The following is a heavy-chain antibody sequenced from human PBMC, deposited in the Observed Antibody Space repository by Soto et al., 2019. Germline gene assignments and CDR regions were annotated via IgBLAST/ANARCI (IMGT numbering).Heavy chain of an antibody. CDR3: ARGPYCGGDCPLLRRYYFDY. Sequence: QVQLVQSGAEVKKPGASVKVSCKASGYTFTGYYMHWVRQAPGQGLEWMGWINPNSGGTNYAQKFQGLVTMTREPSISTAYMELSRLRSDDTAVYYCARGPYCGGDCPLLRRYYFDYWGQGPLVTVSS. D-gene: IGHD2-21*01. CDR1: GYTFTGYY. V-gene: IGHV1-2*04. J-gene: IGHJ4*02. CDR2: INPNSGGT.